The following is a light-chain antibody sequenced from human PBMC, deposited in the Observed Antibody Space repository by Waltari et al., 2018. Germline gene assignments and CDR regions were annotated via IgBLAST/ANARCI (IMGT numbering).Light chain of an antibody. CDR2: GEE. V-gene: IGKV4-1*01. CDR3: QQYYSTPQT. J-gene: IGKJ1*01. Sequence: AVSLVERGTINCKSSQSVLYSPNNKNYLACDEQGPWEKRKRRREGEEKRGEGGKERGGCSGSGTDFTLTISSLQAEDVAVYYCQQYYSTPQTFGQGTKVEIK. CDR1: QSVLYSPNNKNY.